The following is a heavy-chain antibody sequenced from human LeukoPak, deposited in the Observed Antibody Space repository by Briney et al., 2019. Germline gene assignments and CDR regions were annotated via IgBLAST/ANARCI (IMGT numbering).Heavy chain of an antibody. Sequence: ASVKVSCKASGGTFSSYAISWVRQAPGQGLEWMGGIIPIFGTANYAQKFQGRVTITADESIRTAYMELSSLRSEDTAVYYCARDPRYCSGGSCYLEYFQHWGQGTLVTVSS. CDR3: ARDPRYCSGGSCYLEYFQH. CDR2: IIPIFGTA. V-gene: IGHV1-69*13. D-gene: IGHD2-15*01. J-gene: IGHJ1*01. CDR1: GGTFSSYA.